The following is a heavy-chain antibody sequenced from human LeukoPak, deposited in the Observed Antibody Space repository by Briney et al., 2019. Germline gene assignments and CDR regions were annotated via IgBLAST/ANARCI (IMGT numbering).Heavy chain of an antibody. V-gene: IGHV3-64D*06. Sequence: GGSLRLSCSVSGFTFSTYVMHWVRQAPGKGLEYVPAISSNGDNTYYADSVKGRFTISRDNSKNTLYLQMSSLRADDTAVYYCVRGTGYWGQGTLVTVSS. J-gene: IGHJ4*02. CDR2: ISSNGDNT. CDR1: GFTFSTYV. CDR3: VRGTGY.